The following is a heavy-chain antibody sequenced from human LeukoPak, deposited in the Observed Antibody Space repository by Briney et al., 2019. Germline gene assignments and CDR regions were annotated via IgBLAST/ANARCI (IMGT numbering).Heavy chain of an antibody. CDR3: ARVDSSGYYYNDY. J-gene: IGHJ4*02. CDR2: IYTSGST. CDR1: GGSISSGSYY. V-gene: IGHV4-61*02. D-gene: IGHD3-22*01. Sequence: SQTLSLTCTVSGGSISSGSYYWSWIRQPAGKGLEWIGRIYTSGSTNYNPSLKSRVTISVDTSKNQFSLKLSSVAAADTAVYYCARVDSSGYYYNDYWGQGTLVTVSS.